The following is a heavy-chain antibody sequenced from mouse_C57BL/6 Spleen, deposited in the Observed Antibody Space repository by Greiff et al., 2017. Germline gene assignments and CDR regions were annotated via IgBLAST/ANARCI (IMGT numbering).Heavy chain of an antibody. V-gene: IGHV1-82*01. D-gene: IGHD1-1*01. CDR2: IYPGDGDT. J-gene: IGHJ2*01. CDR3: ARSYYYGNYCDY. CDR1: GYAFSSSW. Sequence: QVQLQQSRPELVKPGASVKISCKASGYAFSSSWMNWVKQRPGKGLEWIGRIYPGDGDTNYNGKFKGKATLTADKSSSTAYMQLSSLTSEDSAVYFCARSYYYGNYCDYWGQGTTLTVSS.